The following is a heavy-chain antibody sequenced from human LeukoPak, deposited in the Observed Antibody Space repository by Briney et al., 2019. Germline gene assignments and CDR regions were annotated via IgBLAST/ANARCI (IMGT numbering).Heavy chain of an antibody. J-gene: IGHJ4*02. CDR1: GGSVNSGSYY. CDR3: ARDLGEMATTEAFDY. Sequence: PSETLSLTCTVSGGSVNSGSYYWNWIRQPPGKGLEWIGYIYYSGSTNYNPSLKSRVTISVDTSKNQFSLKLSSVTAADTAVYYCARDLGEMATTEAFDYWGQGTLVTVSS. CDR2: IYYSGST. D-gene: IGHD5-24*01. V-gene: IGHV4-61*01.